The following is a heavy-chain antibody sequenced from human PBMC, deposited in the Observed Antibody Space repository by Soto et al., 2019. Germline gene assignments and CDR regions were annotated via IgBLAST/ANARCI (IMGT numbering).Heavy chain of an antibody. CDR1: GGSISSGGYY. D-gene: IGHD2-2*01. V-gene: IGHV4-31*03. CDR2: IYYSGST. CDR3: ARTIVVVPAAKSGGMDV. Sequence: PSETLSLTCTVSGGSISSGGYYWSWIRQHPGKGQEWIGYIYYSGSTYYNPSLKSRVTMSVDTSKNQFSLKLSSVTAADTAVYFCARTIVVVPAAKSGGMDVWGQGTTVTVSS. J-gene: IGHJ6*02.